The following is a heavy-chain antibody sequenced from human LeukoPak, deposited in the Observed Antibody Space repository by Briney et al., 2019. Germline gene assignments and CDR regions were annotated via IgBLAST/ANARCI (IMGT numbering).Heavy chain of an antibody. V-gene: IGHV4-38-2*01. D-gene: IGHD4-11*01. J-gene: IGHJ4*02. CDR1: GYSISSGYY. CDR2: IYHSGST. Sequence: SETLSLTCAVSGYSISSGYYWGWIRQPPGKGREWIGSIYHSGSTYYNPSLKSRVTISVDTSKNQFSLKLSSVTAADTAVYYCARQGVMTTVSYFDYWGQGTLVTVSS. CDR3: ARQGVMTTVSYFDY.